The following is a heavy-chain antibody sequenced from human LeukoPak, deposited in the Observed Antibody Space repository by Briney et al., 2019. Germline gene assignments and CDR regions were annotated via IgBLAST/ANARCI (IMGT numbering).Heavy chain of an antibody. CDR1: GGTFISYT. J-gene: IGHJ4*02. V-gene: IGHV1-69*04. CDR2: IIPMRGVE. Sequence: SVKVSCKASGGTFISYTISWVGQAPGQGREGMGRIIPMRGVENYEQKFQGRDTITAAKSTSTAYMELSSLRSEDTAVYSCATDRDSSGDYWGQGTLVTVPS. CDR3: ATDRDSSGDY. D-gene: IGHD6-25*01.